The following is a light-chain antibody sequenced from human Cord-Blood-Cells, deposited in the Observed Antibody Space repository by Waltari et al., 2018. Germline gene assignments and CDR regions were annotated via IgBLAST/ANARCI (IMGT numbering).Light chain of an antibody. Sequence: DIQMTQSPSSLSASVGDRVTITCQASQDISNYLNWYQQKPGKAPKLLIYDASNLETGVPSMFSGSGSGIAFTFTIRSLQPEDIATYNCQQYDNLPPLTFGGGTKVEIK. CDR3: QQYDNLPPLT. CDR1: QDISNY. CDR2: DAS. V-gene: IGKV1-33*01. J-gene: IGKJ4*01.